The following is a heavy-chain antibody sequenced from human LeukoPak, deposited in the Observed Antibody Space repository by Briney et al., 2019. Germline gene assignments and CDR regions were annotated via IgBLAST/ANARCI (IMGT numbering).Heavy chain of an antibody. D-gene: IGHD3-3*01. Sequence: PSETLSLTCTVSGGSISSYYWSWIRQPPGQGLEWIGYIYYSGSTNYNPSLKSRVTISVDTSKNQFSLKLSSVTAADTAVYYCARVWSGPNDYWGQGTLVTVSS. J-gene: IGHJ4*02. V-gene: IGHV4-59*01. CDR1: GGSISSYY. CDR3: ARVWSGPNDY. CDR2: IYYSGST.